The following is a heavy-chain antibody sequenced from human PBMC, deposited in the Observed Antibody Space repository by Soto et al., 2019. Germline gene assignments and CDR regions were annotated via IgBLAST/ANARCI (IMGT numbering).Heavy chain of an antibody. V-gene: IGHV1-2*02. D-gene: IGHD6-13*01. CDR2: VNPNSGAT. J-gene: IGHJ4*02. CDR1: GYIFTGYY. Sequence: QVQLVQSGAEVKKPGASVKVSCKASGYIFTGYYMHWVRQAPGQGLEWVGWVNPNSGATNFAQRFQGMVIMSGDTSSKTTYWSLTRLRGDYTAGEHCLGGRAGYRISAVEYWGQGPAVTVS. CDR3: LGGRAGYRISAVEY.